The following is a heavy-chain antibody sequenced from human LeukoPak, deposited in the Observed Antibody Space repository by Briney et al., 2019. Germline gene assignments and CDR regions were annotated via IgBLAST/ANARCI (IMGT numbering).Heavy chain of an antibody. CDR3: ARDRGERKYFDY. CDR1: GFTFRNFG. J-gene: IGHJ4*02. CDR2: IWCDGSNK. Sequence: GGSLRLSCAASGFTFRNFGMHWVRQAPGKGLEWVAVIWCDGSNKIYVDSVKGRFTVSRDNSKNALYLQMNSLRAEDTAVYYCARDRGERKYFDYWGQGTLVIVSS. V-gene: IGHV3-33*01. D-gene: IGHD1-1*01.